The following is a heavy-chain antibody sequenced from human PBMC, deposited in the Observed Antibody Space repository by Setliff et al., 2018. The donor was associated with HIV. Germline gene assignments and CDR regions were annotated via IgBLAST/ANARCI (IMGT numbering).Heavy chain of an antibody. J-gene: IGHJ4*02. CDR2: ISAYNGNT. D-gene: IGHD3-22*01. V-gene: IGHV1-18*01. CDR3: AREIGVVYDSSGNFDY. CDR1: GYTFTSYG. Sequence: ASVKVSCKASGYTFTSYGITWVRQAPGQGPEWMGWISAYNGNTNYAQEFQGRVTMTTDTSTTTAYMELRSLDTDDTAVYYCAREIGVVYDSSGNFDYWGQGTLVTVSS.